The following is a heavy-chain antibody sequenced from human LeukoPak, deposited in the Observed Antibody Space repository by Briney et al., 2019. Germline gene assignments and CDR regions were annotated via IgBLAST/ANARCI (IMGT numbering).Heavy chain of an antibody. CDR3: ARGGCSYTSCYAKFADY. V-gene: IGHV3-13*01. J-gene: IGHJ4*02. Sequence: GGSLRLSCAASGFTFSNYDMHWVRQATGKGLEWVSGIGTAGDIYYPGSVKGRFTISRDNSKNTLHLRMNSLRAEDTAVYYCARGGCSYTSCYAKFADYWGQGTLVTVSS. CDR1: GFTFSNYD. CDR2: IGTAGDI. D-gene: IGHD2-2*01.